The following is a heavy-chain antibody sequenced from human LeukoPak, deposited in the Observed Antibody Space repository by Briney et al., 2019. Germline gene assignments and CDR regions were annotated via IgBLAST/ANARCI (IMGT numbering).Heavy chain of an antibody. V-gene: IGHV3-53*01. Sequence: GGSLRLSCATSGFTFSNYHMSWVRQAPGKGLEWVSIVYRGGNTDYADSVKGRFTISRDNSKNTLFLQMNSLRAEDTAVYYCASDSGSNWFGYWGQGTLVTVSS. D-gene: IGHD6-25*01. CDR1: GFTFSNYH. CDR2: VYRGGNT. J-gene: IGHJ5*01. CDR3: ASDSGSNWFGY.